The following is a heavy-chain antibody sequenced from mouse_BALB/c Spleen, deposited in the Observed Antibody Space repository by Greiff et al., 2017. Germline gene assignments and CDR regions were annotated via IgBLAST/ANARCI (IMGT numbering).Heavy chain of an antibody. CDR2: IWGGGST. J-gene: IGHJ4*01. Sequence: QVQLKESGPGLVAPSQSLSITCTVSGFSLSRYSVHWVRQPPGKGLEWLGMIWGGGSTDYNSALKSRLSISKDNSKSQVFLKMNSLQTDDTAMYYCARNEFFITTAGRRAAHAMDYWGQGTSVTVSS. D-gene: IGHD1-2*01. CDR3: ARNEFFITTAGRRAAHAMDY. V-gene: IGHV2-6-4*01. CDR1: GFSLSRYS.